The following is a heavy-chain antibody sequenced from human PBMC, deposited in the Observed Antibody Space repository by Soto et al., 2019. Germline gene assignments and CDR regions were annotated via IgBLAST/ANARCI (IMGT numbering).Heavy chain of an antibody. Sequence: GASVKVSCKASGGTFSSYAISWVRQAPGQGLEWMGGIIPIFGTANYAQKFQGRVTITADESTSTAYMELSSLRSEDTAVYYCARVYDMGPSHYGIDVWGQGTTVTVSS. CDR3: ARVYDMGPSHYGIDV. J-gene: IGHJ6*02. CDR1: GGTFSSYA. CDR2: IIPIFGTA. V-gene: IGHV1-69*13. D-gene: IGHD3-22*01.